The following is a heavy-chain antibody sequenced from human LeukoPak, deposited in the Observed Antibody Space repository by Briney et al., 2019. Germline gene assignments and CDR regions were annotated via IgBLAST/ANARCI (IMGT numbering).Heavy chain of an antibody. CDR3: ARVDGDYGDYYYYMDV. CDR2: IYYSGST. D-gene: IGHD4-17*01. Sequence: PSETLSLTCTVSGGSISNGGYYWSWIRQHPGKGLEWIGYIYYSGSTYYNPSLNSRVTISVDTSENQLSLKLSSVTAADTAVYYCARVDGDYGDYYYYMDVWGKGTTVTVSS. V-gene: IGHV4-31*03. CDR1: GGSISNGGYY. J-gene: IGHJ6*03.